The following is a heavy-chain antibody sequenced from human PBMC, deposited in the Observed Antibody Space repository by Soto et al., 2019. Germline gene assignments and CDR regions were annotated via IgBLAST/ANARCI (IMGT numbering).Heavy chain of an antibody. D-gene: IGHD2-2*01. V-gene: IGHV4-39*01. CDR2: IYYSGST. Sequence: SETLSLTCTVSGGSISSSSYYWGWIRQPPGKGLEWIGSIYYSGSTYYNPSLKSRVTISVDTSKNQFSLKLSSVTAADTAVYYCARQEVVPAANLGECMDVWGQGTTVT. J-gene: IGHJ6*02. CDR3: ARQEVVPAANLGECMDV. CDR1: GGSISSSSYY.